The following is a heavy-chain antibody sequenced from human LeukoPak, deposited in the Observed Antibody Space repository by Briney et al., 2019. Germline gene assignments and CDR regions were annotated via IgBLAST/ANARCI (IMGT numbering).Heavy chain of an antibody. V-gene: IGHV3-30*02. J-gene: IGHJ4*02. D-gene: IGHD3-10*01. CDR3: VWFGDSRVLY. Sequence: GGSLRLSCAASGFTFSSNGMHWVRQSPGKGLEWVAFIRFDGSNTYYADSVKGRFTISRDNSKNTLYLQMNSLRTEDTAVYYCVWFGDSRVLYWGQGTLVTVSS. CDR1: GFTFSSNG. CDR2: IRFDGSNT.